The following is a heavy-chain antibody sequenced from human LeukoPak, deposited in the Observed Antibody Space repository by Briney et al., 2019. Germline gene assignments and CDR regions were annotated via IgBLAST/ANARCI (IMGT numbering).Heavy chain of an antibody. D-gene: IGHD6-19*01. CDR3: ARHHHLSSGWYYTRGSPFDY. J-gene: IGHJ4*02. CDR2: INHSGST. CDR1: GGSISTANYY. V-gene: IGHV4-39*01. Sequence: SGTLSLTCTVSGGSISTANYYWSWIRQPPGKGLEWIGEINHSGSTNYNPSLKSRVTISVDTSKNQFSLKLSSVTAADTAVYYCARHHHLSSGWYYTRGSPFDYWGQGNLVTVSS.